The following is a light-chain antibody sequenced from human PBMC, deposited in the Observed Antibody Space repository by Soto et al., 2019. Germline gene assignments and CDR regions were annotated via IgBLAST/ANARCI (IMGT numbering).Light chain of an antibody. Sequence: QTVVTQEPSFSVSPGATVTVTCGLSSGSVSVSNYPSWYQQTPGQAPRMLMYSTNTRSSGVPDRFSGSILGNKAALTITGAQADDESDYYCVLYMRSGLRVFGGGTKVTVL. CDR3: VLYMRSGLRV. J-gene: IGLJ2*01. V-gene: IGLV8-61*01. CDR1: SGSVSVSNY. CDR2: STN.